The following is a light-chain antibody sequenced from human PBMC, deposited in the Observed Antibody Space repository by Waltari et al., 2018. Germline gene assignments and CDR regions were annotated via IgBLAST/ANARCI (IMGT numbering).Light chain of an antibody. J-gene: IGKJ1*01. V-gene: IGKV3-20*01. CDR2: GAS. CDR1: QSVSRS. CDR3: QHYVRLPAT. Sequence: ERATLSCMASQSVSRSLAWYQQKPGQAPKLLIYGASTRATGIPDRFSGSGSGTDFSLTISSLEPEDFAIYFCQHYVRLPATFGQGTKVEIK.